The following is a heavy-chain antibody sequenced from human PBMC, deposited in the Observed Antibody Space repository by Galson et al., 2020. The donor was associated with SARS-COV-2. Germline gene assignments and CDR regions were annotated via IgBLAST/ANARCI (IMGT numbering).Heavy chain of an antibody. CDR1: GYTFTSYD. V-gene: IGHV1-8*01. D-gene: IGHD4-17*01. J-gene: IGHJ6*02. CDR2: MNPNSGNT. CDR3: ATDYGDYAHYYYYGMDV. Sequence: GASVKVSCEASGYTFTSYDINWVRQATGQGLEWMGWMNPNSGNTGYAQKFQGRVTMTRNTSISTAYMELSSLRSEDTAVYYCATDYGDYAHYYYYGMDVWGQGTTVTVSS.